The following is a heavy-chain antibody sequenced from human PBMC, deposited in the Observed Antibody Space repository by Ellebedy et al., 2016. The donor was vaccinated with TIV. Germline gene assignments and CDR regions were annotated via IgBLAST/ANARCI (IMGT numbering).Heavy chain of an antibody. CDR3: TRESAVRGPAAYLAYDF. D-gene: IGHD2-2*01. J-gene: IGHJ4*02. V-gene: IGHV3-30*13. Sequence: GESLKISCAASGFTFNSHGMHWVRQAPGKGLEWVAVISGHGLTTFYADSVKGRFTISRDNSNNSLYLQLNSLRADDTAVYICTRESAVRGPAAYLAYDFWGQGTLVTVSS. CDR2: ISGHGLTT. CDR1: GFTFNSHG.